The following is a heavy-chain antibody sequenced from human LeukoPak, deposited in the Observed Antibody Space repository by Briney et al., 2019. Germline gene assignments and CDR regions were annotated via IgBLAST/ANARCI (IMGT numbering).Heavy chain of an antibody. J-gene: IGHJ4*02. CDR2: ISWNSGSI. CDR1: GFTFDDYA. D-gene: IGHD1-26*01. V-gene: IGHV3-9*03. CDR3: AKDIRGGEWELLSSLEY. Sequence: PGGSLRLSCAASGFTFDDYAMHWVRQAPGKGLEWVSGISWNSGSIGYADSVKGRFTISRDNAKNSLYLQMNSLRAEDMALYYCAKDIRGGEWELLSSLEYWGQGTLVTVSS.